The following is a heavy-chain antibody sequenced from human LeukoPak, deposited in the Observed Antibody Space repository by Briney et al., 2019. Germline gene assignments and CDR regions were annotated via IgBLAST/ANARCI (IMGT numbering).Heavy chain of an antibody. CDR3: TKGIDSGSYYLDY. CDR2: ISGSGGST. CDR1: GFTFSSYA. J-gene: IGHJ4*02. V-gene: IGHV3-23*01. Sequence: GGSLRLSCAASGFTFSSYAMSWVRQAPGKGLEWVSAISGSGGSTYYADSVKGRFTISRDNSKNTLYLQMNSLRAEDTAVYYWTKGIDSGSYYLDYWGQGTLVTVSS. D-gene: IGHD1-26*01.